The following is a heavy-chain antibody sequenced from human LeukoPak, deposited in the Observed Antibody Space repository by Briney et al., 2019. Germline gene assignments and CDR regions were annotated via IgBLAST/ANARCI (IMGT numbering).Heavy chain of an antibody. CDR3: TRHGDYYGSGSYYQCYYYYYMDV. Sequence: GGSLRRSWAASGFTFNGAAMHWVRQAAGKGLEWVGRMRSKANSYATAYAASVKGRFTISRDDSKNTAYLQMNSLKPEDTAVYYCTRHGDYYGSGSYYQCYYYYYMDVWGKGTTVTVSS. V-gene: IGHV3-73*01. CDR1: GFTFNGAA. CDR2: MRSKANSYAT. D-gene: IGHD3-10*01. J-gene: IGHJ6*03.